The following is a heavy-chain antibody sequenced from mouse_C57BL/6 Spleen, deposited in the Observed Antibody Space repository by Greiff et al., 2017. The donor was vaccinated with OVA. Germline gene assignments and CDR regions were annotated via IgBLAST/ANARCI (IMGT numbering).Heavy chain of an antibody. Sequence: QVQLQQPGTELVKPGASVKLSCKASGYTFTSYWMHWVKQRPGQGLEWIGNINPSNGGTNYNEKFKSKATLTVDKPYSTAYMQLSSLTSEGSAVYYCARGHYYGSSAWFAYWGQGTLVTVSA. CDR1: GYTFTSYW. V-gene: IGHV1-53*01. J-gene: IGHJ3*01. CDR3: ARGHYYGSSAWFAY. CDR2: INPSNGGT. D-gene: IGHD1-1*01.